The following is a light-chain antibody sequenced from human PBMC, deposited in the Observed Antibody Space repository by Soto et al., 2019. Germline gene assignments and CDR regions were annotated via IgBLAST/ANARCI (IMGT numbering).Light chain of an antibody. J-gene: IGKJ1*01. CDR2: LTS. CDR3: QQSYSSLWT. V-gene: IGKV1-39*01. Sequence: IQMTQSPSSLSASVGDRVSITCRPSQSISRYLNWYQQKPGKAPKLLISLTSSLQSEVPSRFRGSCYGTDFTLTIRSLQPEDFATYYCQQSYSSLWTFGQGTTV. CDR1: QSISRY.